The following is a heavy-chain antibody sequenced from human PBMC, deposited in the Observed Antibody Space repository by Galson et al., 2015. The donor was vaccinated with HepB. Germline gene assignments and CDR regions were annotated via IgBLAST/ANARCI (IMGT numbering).Heavy chain of an antibody. Sequence: SLRLSCAASGFTFDTYAMSWVRQAPGTGLEWVSAISVTGGNTYYAGSVKGRFTISRDTSKNTLFLQMNSLRAEDTAVYYCAKERREEFDYWGQGTLVNVTS. CDR2: ISVTGGNT. V-gene: IGHV3-23*01. CDR3: AKERREEFDY. CDR1: GFTFDTYA. J-gene: IGHJ4*02.